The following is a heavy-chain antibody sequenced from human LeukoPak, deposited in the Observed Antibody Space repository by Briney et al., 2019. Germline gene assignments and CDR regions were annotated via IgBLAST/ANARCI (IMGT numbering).Heavy chain of an antibody. V-gene: IGHV3-30*02. D-gene: IGHD4-17*01. CDR2: IRYDGSNK. CDR3: AKDTAEGDYAFDY. CDR1: GFTFSSYG. J-gene: IGHJ4*02. Sequence: GGSLRLSCAASGFTFSSYGMHWVRQAPGKGLEWVAFIRYDGSNKYYADSVKGRFTISRDNSKNTLYLQMNSLRAEDTAVYYCAKDTAEGDYAFDYWGQGTLVTVSS.